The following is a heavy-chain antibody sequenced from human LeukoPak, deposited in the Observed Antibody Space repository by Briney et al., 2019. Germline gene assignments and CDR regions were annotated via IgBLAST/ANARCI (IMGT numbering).Heavy chain of an antibody. D-gene: IGHD1-26*01. J-gene: IGHJ4*02. CDR3: ARHWFSGSYYPRYDV. Sequence: PSETLSLTCSVSGGSISSSSYYWDWVRQPPGTGLEWLGNIYYSGNTHYNSSLRSRVIISVNTSKNQFSLKLTSVTAADTAVYYCARHWFSGSYYPRYDVWGQGTLVTVSS. V-gene: IGHV4-39*01. CDR2: IYYSGNT. CDR1: GGSISSSSYY.